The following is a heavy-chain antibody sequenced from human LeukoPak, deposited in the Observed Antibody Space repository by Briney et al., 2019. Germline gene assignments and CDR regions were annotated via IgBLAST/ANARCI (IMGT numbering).Heavy chain of an antibody. CDR1: GFTFSSYA. V-gene: IGHV3-30*04. Sequence: GRSLRLSCAASGFTFSSYAMHWVRQAPGKGLEWVAVISYDGSNKYYADSVKGRFTISRDNSKNTLYLQMNSLRAEDTAVYYCAKGRYGSGSYPYYFDYWGQGTLVTVSS. CDR3: AKGRYGSGSYPYYFDY. CDR2: ISYDGSNK. D-gene: IGHD3-10*01. J-gene: IGHJ4*02.